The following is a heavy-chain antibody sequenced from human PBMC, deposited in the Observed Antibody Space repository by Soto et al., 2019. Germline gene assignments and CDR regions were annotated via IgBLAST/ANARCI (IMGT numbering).Heavy chain of an antibody. CDR3: ARDFEDIVVVVAAHGDAFDI. D-gene: IGHD2-15*01. CDR1: GFTFSSYS. V-gene: IGHV3-21*01. CDR2: ISSSSSYI. J-gene: IGHJ3*02. Sequence: GGSLRLSCAASGFTFSSYSMNWVRQAPGKGLEWVSSISSSSSYIYYADSVKGRFTISRDNAKNSLYLQMNSLRAEDTAVYYCARDFEDIVVVVAAHGDAFDIWGQGTMVTVSS.